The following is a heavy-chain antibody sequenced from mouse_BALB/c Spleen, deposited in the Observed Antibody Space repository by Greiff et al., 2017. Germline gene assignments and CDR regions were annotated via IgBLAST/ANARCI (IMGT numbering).Heavy chain of an antibody. CDR3: ARSRVYFDY. Sequence: DVMLVESGGGLVQPGGSRKLSCAASGFTFSSFGMHWVRQAPEKGLEWVAYISSGSSTIYYADTVKGRFTISRDNPKNTLFLQMTSLRSEDTAMYYCARSRVYFDYWGQGTTLTVSS. J-gene: IGHJ2*01. CDR2: ISSGSSTI. V-gene: IGHV5-17*02. CDR1: GFTFSSFG.